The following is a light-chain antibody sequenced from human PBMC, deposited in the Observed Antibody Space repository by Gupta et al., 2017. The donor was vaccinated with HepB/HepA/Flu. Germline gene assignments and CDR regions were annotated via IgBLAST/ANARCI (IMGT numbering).Light chain of an antibody. V-gene: IGLV2-23*02. Sequence: QSGLTQPASVSGSPGHSITIPCTGTSSDVGNDNLVSWYQQHPGKAPKLIIYEVTERSSGVSNRFSGSKSGDTASLTISWLQTEDEADYYCSSYAGSSTVMFGGGTKVTVL. J-gene: IGLJ3*02. CDR3: SSYAGSSTVM. CDR1: SSDVGNDNL. CDR2: EVT.